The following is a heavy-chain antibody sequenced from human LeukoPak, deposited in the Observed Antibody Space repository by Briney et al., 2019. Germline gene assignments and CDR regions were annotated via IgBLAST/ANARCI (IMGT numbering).Heavy chain of an antibody. CDR2: ISWDGGST. Sequence: GGSLRLSCVASGFTFDDYAMHWVRQAPGKGLEWVSLISWDGGSTYYADSVKGRFTISRDNSKNSLYLQMNSLRAEDTALYYCAKDNSWSYRMGASWYMDVWGKGTTVTVSS. J-gene: IGHJ6*03. V-gene: IGHV3-43D*03. D-gene: IGHD1-7*01. CDR3: AKDNSWSYRMGASWYMDV. CDR1: GFTFDDYA.